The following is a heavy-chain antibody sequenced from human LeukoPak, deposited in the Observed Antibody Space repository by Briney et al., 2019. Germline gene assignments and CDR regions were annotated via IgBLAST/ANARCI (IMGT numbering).Heavy chain of an antibody. CDR1: GDSISSTNYF. CDR3: ARGYSYTEFDY. J-gene: IGHJ4*02. CDR2: ISYTGYT. D-gene: IGHD5-18*01. Sequence: SETLSLTCTVPGDSISSTNYFWGWIRQPPGKGLEWIGEISYTGYTYYNPSLKSRITISVDASKNQFSLKLSSVTAADTAVYYCARGYSYTEFDYWGQGTLVTVSS. V-gene: IGHV4-39*07.